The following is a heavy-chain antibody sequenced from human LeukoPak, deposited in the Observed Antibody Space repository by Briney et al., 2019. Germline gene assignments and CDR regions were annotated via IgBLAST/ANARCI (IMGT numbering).Heavy chain of an antibody. Sequence: SETLSLTCGVSGGSISNTNWWTWVRQPPGKELEWIGEVNLQGSTNNNPSLKSRVAISVDKSENHISLKLTSVTAADTAVYYCAREGGPYRPLDYSGQGTLVTVAS. CDR1: GGSISNTNW. V-gene: IGHV4-4*02. CDR3: AREGGPYRPLDY. J-gene: IGHJ4*02. CDR2: VNLQGST.